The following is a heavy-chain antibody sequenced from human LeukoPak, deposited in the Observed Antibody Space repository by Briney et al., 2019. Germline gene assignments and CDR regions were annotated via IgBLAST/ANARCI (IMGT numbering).Heavy chain of an antibody. CDR3: ASPIAAAGTLFDR. D-gene: IGHD6-13*01. CDR2: IIPIFGTA. J-gene: IGHJ4*02. CDR1: GGTLSSYA. Sequence: GASVKVSCKASGGTLSSYAISWVRQAPGQGLEWMGGIIPIFGTANYAQKFQGRVTITADKSTSTAYMELSSLRSEDTAVYYCASPIAAAGTLFDRWGQGTLVTVSS. V-gene: IGHV1-69*06.